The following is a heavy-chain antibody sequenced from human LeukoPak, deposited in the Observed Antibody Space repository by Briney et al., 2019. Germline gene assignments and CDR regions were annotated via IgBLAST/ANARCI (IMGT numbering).Heavy chain of an antibody. CDR3: ARDNGYCANGVCYNNWFDP. Sequence: GGSLRLSCAASGFTFSSYAMHWVRQAPGKGLEWVAVISYDGSNKYYADSVKGRFTISRDNSKNTLYLQMNSLRAEDTAVYYCARDNGYCANGVCYNNWFDPWGQGTLVTVSS. D-gene: IGHD2-8*01. CDR1: GFTFSSYA. V-gene: IGHV3-30*01. J-gene: IGHJ5*02. CDR2: ISYDGSNK.